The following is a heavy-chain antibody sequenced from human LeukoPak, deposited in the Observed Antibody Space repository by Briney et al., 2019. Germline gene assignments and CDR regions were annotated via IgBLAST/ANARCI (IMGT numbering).Heavy chain of an antibody. V-gene: IGHV3-20*04. Sequence: GGSLRLSCAASGFTFDDYGMSWVRQAPGKGLEWVSGINWNGGSTGYADSVKGRFTISRDNAKNSLYLQMNSLRAEDTVLYYCARGEGSSSWSTFDYWGQGTLVTVSS. CDR3: ARGEGSSSWSTFDY. CDR2: INWNGGST. D-gene: IGHD6-13*01. CDR1: GFTFDDYG. J-gene: IGHJ4*02.